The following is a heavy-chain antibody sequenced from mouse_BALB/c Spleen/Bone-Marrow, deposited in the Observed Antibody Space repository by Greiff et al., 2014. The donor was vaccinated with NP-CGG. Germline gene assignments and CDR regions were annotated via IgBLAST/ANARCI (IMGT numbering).Heavy chain of an antibody. CDR2: IDPANGNT. CDR1: GFNIKDTY. D-gene: IGHD1-1*01. V-gene: IGHV14-3*02. CDR3: ASYYYGSSSFAY. J-gene: IGHJ3*01. Sequence: VQLKDSGAELVKPGASVKLYCTASGFNIKDTYMHWVKQRPEQGLEWIGRIDPANGNTKYDPKFQGKATITADTSSNTAYLQLSSLTSEDTAVYYCASYYYGSSSFAYWGQGTLVIVSA.